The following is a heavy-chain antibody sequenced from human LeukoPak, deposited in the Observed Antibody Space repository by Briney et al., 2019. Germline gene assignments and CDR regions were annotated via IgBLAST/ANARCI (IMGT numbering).Heavy chain of an antibody. V-gene: IGHV3-23*01. D-gene: IGHD1-26*01. Sequence: GGSLRLSCAASGFTFNSYWFHWVRQAPGKGLEWVSAISGSGGSTYYADSVKGRFTISRDNSKNTLYLQMNSLRAEDTAVYYCAKGAWELPLQSFDYWAREPWSPSPQ. CDR3: AKGAWELPLQSFDY. J-gene: IGHJ4*02. CDR2: ISGSGGST. CDR1: GFTFNSYW.